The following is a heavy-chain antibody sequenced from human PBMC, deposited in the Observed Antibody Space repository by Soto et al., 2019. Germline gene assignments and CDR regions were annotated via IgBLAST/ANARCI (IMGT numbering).Heavy chain of an antibody. V-gene: IGHV4-59*08. Sequence: PSETLSLTCTVSGGSISSYYWSWIRQPPGKGLEWIGYIYYSGSTNYNPSLKSRVTISVDTSMNQFSLKLSSVTAADTAVYYCARRGIAGAGWASFDFWGQGTLVTVSS. CDR3: ARRGIAGAGWASFDF. CDR2: IYYSGST. CDR1: GGSISSYY. D-gene: IGHD6-13*01. J-gene: IGHJ4*02.